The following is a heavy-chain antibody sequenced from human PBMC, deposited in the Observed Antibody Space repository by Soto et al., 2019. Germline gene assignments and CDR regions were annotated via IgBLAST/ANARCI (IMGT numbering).Heavy chain of an antibody. CDR1: GGTFSSYT. CDR2: IIPILGIA. J-gene: IGHJ4*02. CDR3: ARTPTPPAGYSYGFPFDY. Sequence: ASVKVSCKASGGTFSSYTISWVRQAPGQGLEWMGRIIPILGIANYAQKFQGRVTITADKSTSTAYMELSSLRSEDTAVYYCARTPTPPAGYSYGFPFDYWGQGTLVTVS. D-gene: IGHD5-18*01. V-gene: IGHV1-69*02.